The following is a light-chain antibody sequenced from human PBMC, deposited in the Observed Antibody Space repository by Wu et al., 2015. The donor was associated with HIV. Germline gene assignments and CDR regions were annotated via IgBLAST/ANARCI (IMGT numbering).Light chain of an antibody. J-gene: IGKJ3*01. CDR2: DAS. Sequence: EIVLTQSPATLSLSPGERATLSCRASQSVSRYLAWYQQKPGQAPRLLIKDASNRASGIPDRFSGGGSGTDFTLTISSLEPEDFAVYYCQHRHSWPFTFGPGTRVDLK. CDR3: QHRHSWPFT. CDR1: QSVSRY. V-gene: IGKV3-11*01.